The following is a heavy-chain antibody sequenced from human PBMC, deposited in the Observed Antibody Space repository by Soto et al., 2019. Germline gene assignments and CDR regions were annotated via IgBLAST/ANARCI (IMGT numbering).Heavy chain of an antibody. CDR3: VRDGTKNLRDRFEP. CDR1: GASLSRYY. V-gene: IGHV4-4*07. D-gene: IGHD1-26*01. Sequence: SETLSLTCNVSGASLSRYYWSWIRQPPGKGLEWIGRIYATGDTDYNPSLKSRISMSVDMSKKQFSLTLRSVTAADPAIYYCVRDGTKNLRDRFEPWGRGILVTVSS. CDR2: IYATGDT. J-gene: IGHJ5*02.